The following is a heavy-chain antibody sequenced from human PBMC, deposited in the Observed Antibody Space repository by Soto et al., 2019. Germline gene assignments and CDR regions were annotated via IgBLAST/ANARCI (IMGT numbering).Heavy chain of an antibody. Sequence: QVQLQESGPGLVKPSETLSLTCTVSGDSISTYYWSWIRQPPGKGLEWIGYLYDSGSTHYNPSLKSRATLSVDTSKNQFSLKLTSVTAADTAVYYCARENYYGSGTYFRLDVWGQGTRVTVSS. CDR1: GDSISTYY. J-gene: IGHJ6*02. CDR3: ARENYYGSGTYFRLDV. CDR2: LYDSGST. D-gene: IGHD3-10*01. V-gene: IGHV4-59*01.